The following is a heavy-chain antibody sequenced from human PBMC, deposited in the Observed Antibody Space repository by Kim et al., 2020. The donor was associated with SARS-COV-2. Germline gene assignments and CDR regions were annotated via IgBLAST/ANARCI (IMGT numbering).Heavy chain of an antibody. Sequence: ASVKVSCKASGYRFSSNGITWVRQAPGQGLEWVGWISGSDGNTNYAQNLQDRVTMTTDTSTSTVYMELRSLRFDDTAVYYCAREDVKLRLVEWSRRQHYHYSGLDVWGQGTTVTVSS. V-gene: IGHV1-18*01. CDR2: ISGSDGNT. CDR1: GYRFSSNG. D-gene: IGHD3-3*01. J-gene: IGHJ6*02. CDR3: AREDVKLRLVEWSRRQHYHYSGLDV.